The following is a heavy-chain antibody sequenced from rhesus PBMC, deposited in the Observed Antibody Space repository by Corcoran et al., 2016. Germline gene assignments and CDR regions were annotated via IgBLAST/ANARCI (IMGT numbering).Heavy chain of an antibody. J-gene: IGHJ2*01. CDR3: TRSRGYWYFDL. V-gene: IGHV4-106*01. CDR2: IYLSGGDS. CDR1: GGSISDDFY. D-gene: IGHD5-42*01. Sequence: QVQLQESGPGLVKPSETLSLTCAVSGGSISDDFYWSWIRQPPGKGLEWIGYIYLSGGDSDYNPSLKSRVTISVDTSKTQFALNRRSVTAADTAVYYCTRSRGYWYFDLWGPGTPIIISS.